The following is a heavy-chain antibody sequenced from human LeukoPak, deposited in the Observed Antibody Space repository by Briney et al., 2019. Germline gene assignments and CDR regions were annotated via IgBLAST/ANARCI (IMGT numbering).Heavy chain of an antibody. D-gene: IGHD3-16*01. Sequence: GGSLRLSCAASGFTFDDYTMHWVRQAPGKGLEWVSLISWDGGSTYYADSVKGRFTISRDNSKNSLYLQMNSLRAEDTAVYYCAKDMITFGGVDDAFDIWGQGTMVTVSS. CDR2: ISWDGGST. CDR3: AKDMITFGGVDDAFDI. J-gene: IGHJ3*02. CDR1: GFTFDDYT. V-gene: IGHV3-43*01.